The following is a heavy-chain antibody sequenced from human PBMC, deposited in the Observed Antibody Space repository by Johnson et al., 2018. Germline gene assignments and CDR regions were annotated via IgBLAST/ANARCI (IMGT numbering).Heavy chain of an antibody. CDR2: IYSGGST. Sequence: VQLVESGGGLVQPGGSLRLSCAASGFTVSSNYMSWVRQAPGKGLEWVSVIYSGGSTYYADSVKGRFTISRDNSKNTLYLQINSLRVEGTAVYYCARDSLLWFGEGIGAFDIWGQGTMVTVSS. J-gene: IGHJ3*02. CDR3: ARDSLLWFGEGIGAFDI. CDR1: GFTVSSNY. D-gene: IGHD3-10*01. V-gene: IGHV3-66*02.